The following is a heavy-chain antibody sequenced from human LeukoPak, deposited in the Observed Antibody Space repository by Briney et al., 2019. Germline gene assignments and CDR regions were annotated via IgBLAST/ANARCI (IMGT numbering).Heavy chain of an antibody. V-gene: IGHV1-46*01. D-gene: IGHD3-10*02. CDR1: GYTFTSYY. CDR2: INPSGGST. Sequence: SVKVSCKASGYTFTSYYVHWVRQAPGQGLEWMGIINPSGGSTSYPQKFQDRVTMTRDTSTSTVYMELSSLKSDDTAIYYCARGVFGELEKLMFQHWGQGALVTVSS. J-gene: IGHJ1*01. CDR3: ARGVFGELEKLMFQH.